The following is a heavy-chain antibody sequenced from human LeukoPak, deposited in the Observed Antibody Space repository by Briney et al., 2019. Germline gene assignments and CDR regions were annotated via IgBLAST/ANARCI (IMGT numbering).Heavy chain of an antibody. D-gene: IGHD1-26*01. Sequence: PGGSLRLSCAASGFTFSSYGMHWVRQAPGKGLEWVAVIWYDGSNKYYADSVKGRFTISRDNSKNTLYLQMNSLRAEDTAVYYCARAVVGATGEFDYWGQGTLVTVSS. CDR1: GFTFSSYG. J-gene: IGHJ4*02. CDR3: ARAVVGATGEFDY. CDR2: IWYDGSNK. V-gene: IGHV3-33*01.